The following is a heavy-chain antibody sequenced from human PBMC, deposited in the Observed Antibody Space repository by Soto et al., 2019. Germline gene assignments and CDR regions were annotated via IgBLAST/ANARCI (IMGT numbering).Heavy chain of an antibody. V-gene: IGHV4-59*12. CDR2: IYYSGST. J-gene: IGHJ5*02. CDR3: ARAPGYCSGGSCPVGWFDP. Sequence: PSETLSLTCTVSGGSISSYYWSWIRQPPGKGLEWIGYIYYSGSTNYNPSLKSRVTITVDTSKNQFSLKLSSVTVADTAVYYCARAPGYCSGGSCPVGWFDPWGQGTLVTVSS. CDR1: GGSISSYY. D-gene: IGHD2-15*01.